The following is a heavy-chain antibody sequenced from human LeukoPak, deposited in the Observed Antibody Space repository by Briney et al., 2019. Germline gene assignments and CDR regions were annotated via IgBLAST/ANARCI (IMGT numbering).Heavy chain of an antibody. Sequence: GRFTISRDNSKNTVYLLMNSLRAEDTAVYYCAADGSRLGFYWGQGALVTVSS. J-gene: IGHJ4*02. V-gene: IGHV3-23*01. D-gene: IGHD3-16*01. CDR3: AADGSRLGFY.